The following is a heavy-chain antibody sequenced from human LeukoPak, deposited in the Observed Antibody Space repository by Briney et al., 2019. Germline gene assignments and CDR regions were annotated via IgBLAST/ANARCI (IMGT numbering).Heavy chain of an antibody. D-gene: IGHD2-15*01. CDR3: ARADPHCSGGSCYSEDAFDI. CDR2: INPNSGNT. J-gene: IGHJ3*02. Sequence: ASVKVSCKASGYTFTGYYMHWVRQAPGQGLEWMGWINPNSGNTGYAQKFQGRVTITRNTSISTAYMELSSLRSEDTAVYYCARADPHCSGGSCYSEDAFDIWGQGTMVTVSS. CDR1: GYTFTGYY. V-gene: IGHV1-8*03.